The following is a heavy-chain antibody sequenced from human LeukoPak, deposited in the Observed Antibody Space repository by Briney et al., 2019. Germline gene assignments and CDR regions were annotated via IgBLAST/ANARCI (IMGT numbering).Heavy chain of an antibody. CDR2: IYYSGST. Sequence: SETLSLTCTVSSGSVNSYYWSWIRQPPGKGLEWIGYIYYSGSTNYNPSLKSRVTISVDTSKNQFSLKLSSVTAADTAVYYCARVPAAPRLYMDVWGQGTTVTVSS. J-gene: IGHJ6*02. CDR3: ARVPAAPRLYMDV. V-gene: IGHV4-59*02. D-gene: IGHD2-2*01. CDR1: SGSVNSYY.